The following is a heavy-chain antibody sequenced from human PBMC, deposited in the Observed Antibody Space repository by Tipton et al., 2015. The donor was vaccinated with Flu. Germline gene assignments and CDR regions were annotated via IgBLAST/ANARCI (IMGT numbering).Heavy chain of an antibody. J-gene: IGHJ5*02. CDR2: IYNGWRV. CDR3: ARDRYDILTGSFSWFDP. Sequence: TLSLTCPVSGGSVDSTTYYWGWIRQPPGKGLEWIGSIYNGWRVYYNPSLKSRIVMSVDTSKSQFSLTLMSVTAADTAVYYCARDRYDILTGSFSWFDPWGQGTLVTVSS. CDR1: GGSVDSTTYY. V-gene: IGHV4-39*07. D-gene: IGHD3-9*01.